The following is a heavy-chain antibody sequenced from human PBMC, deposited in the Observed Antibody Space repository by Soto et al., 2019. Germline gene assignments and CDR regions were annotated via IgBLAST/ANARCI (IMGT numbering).Heavy chain of an antibody. Sequence: ASVKVSCKASGYTFTSYGISWVRQAPGQGLEWMGWISAYNGNTNYAQKLQGRVTMTTDTSTSTAYMELRSLRSDDTAVYYCARGYDILTGYYGNSWFDPWGQGTLVTVSS. CDR1: GYTFTSYG. V-gene: IGHV1-18*01. CDR3: ARGYDILTGYYGNSWFDP. D-gene: IGHD3-9*01. J-gene: IGHJ5*02. CDR2: ISAYNGNT.